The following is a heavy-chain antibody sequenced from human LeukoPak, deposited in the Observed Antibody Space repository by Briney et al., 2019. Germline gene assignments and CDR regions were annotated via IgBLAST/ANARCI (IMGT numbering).Heavy chain of an antibody. V-gene: IGHV3-30*03. D-gene: IGHD1-1*01. CDR2: ISYDGSNK. J-gene: IGHJ4*02. CDR1: GFTFSSYG. CDR3: ATEYDNLDDYFDY. Sequence: PGGSLRLSCAASGFTFSSYGMHWVRQAPGKGLEWVAVISYDGSNKYYADSVKGRFTISRDNSKNTLYLQMNSLRPEDTAVYYCATEYDNLDDYFDYWGQGTLVIVSS.